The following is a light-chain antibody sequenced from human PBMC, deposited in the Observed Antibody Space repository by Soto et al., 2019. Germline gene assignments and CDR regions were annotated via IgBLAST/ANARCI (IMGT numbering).Light chain of an antibody. V-gene: IGLV2-23*01. J-gene: IGLJ1*01. CDR2: EGS. CDR3: CSYAGSSTLDV. Sequence: QSALTQPASVSGSPGQSINISCTGTSSDVGSYHLVSWYQQHPGKAPKLMIYEGSKRPSGVSNRFSGSKSGNTASLTIAGFQAEDEADYYCCSYAGSSTLDVFGTGTKLTVL. CDR1: SSDVGSYHL.